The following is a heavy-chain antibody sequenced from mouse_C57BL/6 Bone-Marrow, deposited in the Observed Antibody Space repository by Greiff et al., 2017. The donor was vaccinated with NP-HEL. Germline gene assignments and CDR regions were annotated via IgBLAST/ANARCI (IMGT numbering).Heavy chain of an antibody. Sequence: VKLQESGAELVRPGSSVKLSCKASGYTFTSYWMDWVKQRPGQGLEWIGNIYPSDSETHYNQKFKDKATLTVDKSSSTAYMQLSSLTSEDSAVYYCARRSLYYDYDYYAMDYWGQGTSVTVSS. CDR3: ARRSLYYDYDYYAMDY. CDR2: IYPSDSET. V-gene: IGHV1-61*01. D-gene: IGHD2-4*01. J-gene: IGHJ4*01. CDR1: GYTFTSYW.